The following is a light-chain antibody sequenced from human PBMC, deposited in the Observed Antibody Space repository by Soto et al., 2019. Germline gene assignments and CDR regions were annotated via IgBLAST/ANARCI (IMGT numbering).Light chain of an antibody. Sequence: QLVLTQPPSASGTPGQRVTISCSGSSSNIGSNTVTWYQQLPGTAPKLLIYSDNQRPSGVPDRFSGSKSGTSASLAISGLQSEDEADYYCAAWHDDGVGVVYGGGTKVTVL. CDR1: SSNIGSNT. CDR3: AAWHDDGVGVV. V-gene: IGLV1-44*01. CDR2: SDN. J-gene: IGLJ2*01.